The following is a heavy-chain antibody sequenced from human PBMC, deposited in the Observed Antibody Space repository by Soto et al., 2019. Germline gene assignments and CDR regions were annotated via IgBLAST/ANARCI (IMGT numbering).Heavy chain of an antibody. D-gene: IGHD2-2*01. J-gene: IGHJ3*02. Sequence: EVQLVESGGGLVQPGRSLRLSCAASGFTFDDYAMHWVRQAPGKGLEWVSGISWNSGSIGYADSVKGRFTISRDNAKNSRFLQMNSLRAEDTALYYCAQAGGGNQLPNSRGAFDIWGQGTMVTVSS. CDR3: AQAGGGNQLPNSRGAFDI. CDR1: GFTFDDYA. V-gene: IGHV3-9*01. CDR2: ISWNSGSI.